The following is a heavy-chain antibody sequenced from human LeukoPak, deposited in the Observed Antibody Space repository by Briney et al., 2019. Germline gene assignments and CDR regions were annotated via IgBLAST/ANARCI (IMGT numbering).Heavy chain of an antibody. D-gene: IGHD2-15*01. CDR1: GGSISSGGYY. Sequence: SETLSLTCTVSGGSISSGGYYWSWIRQHPGKGLEWIGYIYYSGSTYYNPSLKSRVTISVDTSKNQFSLKLSSVTAADAAVYYCARDRESDIVDGMDVWGQGTTVTVSS. CDR2: IYYSGST. J-gene: IGHJ6*02. CDR3: ARDRESDIVDGMDV. V-gene: IGHV4-31*03.